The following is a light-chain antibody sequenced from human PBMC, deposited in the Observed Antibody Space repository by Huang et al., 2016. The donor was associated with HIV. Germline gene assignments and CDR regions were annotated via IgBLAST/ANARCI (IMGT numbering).Light chain of an antibody. J-gene: IGKJ4*01. CDR3: QQYNDWLSLT. CDR1: QSINSN. CDR2: GAS. Sequence: EIVMTQSPATLSVSPGERATLSCRASQSINSNLAWYQQKPGQAPRLLIYGASTRATGVPVRFSGSGSGTEFTLTISSLQFEESAVYYCQQYNDWLSLTFGGGTKVGIK. V-gene: IGKV3-15*01.